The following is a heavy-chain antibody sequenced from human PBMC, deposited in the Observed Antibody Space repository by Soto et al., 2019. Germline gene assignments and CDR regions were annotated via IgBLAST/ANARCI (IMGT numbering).Heavy chain of an antibody. CDR3: ARSAMVPLRYYYGMDV. V-gene: IGHV1-18*01. D-gene: IGHD2-8*01. CDR1: GYTFTSYG. J-gene: IGHJ6*02. Sequence: QVQLVQSGAEVKKPGASVKVSCKASGYTFTSYGISWVRQAPGQGLEWMGWISAYNGNTNYAQKLQGRVTMTTDTSTSTAYMELSSLRSDDTAVYYCARSAMVPLRYYYGMDVWGQGTTGNVSS. CDR2: ISAYNGNT.